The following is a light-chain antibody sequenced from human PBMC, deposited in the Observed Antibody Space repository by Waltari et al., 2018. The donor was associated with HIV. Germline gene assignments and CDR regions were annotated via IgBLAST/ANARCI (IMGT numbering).Light chain of an antibody. Sequence: DIQMTQSPSSLSASVGDRVTITCQANQDITNYLNWYQQKPGKAPKLLIYEASNWEIWVPSRFSGRGAGTDFTFTISSLQPEDIATYYCQQYDNLPPYTLGQGTKLEIK. CDR3: QQYDNLPPYT. CDR1: QDITNY. V-gene: IGKV1-33*01. CDR2: EAS. J-gene: IGKJ2*01.